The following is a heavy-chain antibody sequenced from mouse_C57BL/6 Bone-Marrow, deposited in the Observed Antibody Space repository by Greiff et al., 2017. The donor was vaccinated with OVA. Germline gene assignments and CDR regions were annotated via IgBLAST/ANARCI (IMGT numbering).Heavy chain of an antibody. J-gene: IGHJ4*01. CDR2: INPNNGGT. CDR3: ARPLWSYAMDY. V-gene: IGHV1-26*01. CDR1: GYTFTDYY. Sequence: VQLQQSGPELVKPGASVKISCKASGYTFTDYYMNWVKQSHGKSLEWIGDINPNNGGTSYNQKFKGKATLTVDKSSSTAYMELRSLTSEDSAVYYCARPLWSYAMDYWGQGTSVTVSS. D-gene: IGHD1-1*02.